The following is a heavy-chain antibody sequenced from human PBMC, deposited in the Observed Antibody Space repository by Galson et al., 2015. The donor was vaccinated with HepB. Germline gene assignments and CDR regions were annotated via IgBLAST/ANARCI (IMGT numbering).Heavy chain of an antibody. CDR2: ISYDGSNK. V-gene: IGHV3-30*18. J-gene: IGHJ6*02. CDR3: AKDPGYSSSWYVHYYYGMDV. D-gene: IGHD6-13*01. CDR1: GFTFSSYG. Sequence: SLRLSCAASGFTFSSYGMHWVRQAPGKGLEWVAVISYDGSNKYYADSVKGRFTISRDNSKNTPYLQMNSLRAEDTAVYYCAKDPGYSSSWYVHYYYGMDVWGQGTTVTVSS.